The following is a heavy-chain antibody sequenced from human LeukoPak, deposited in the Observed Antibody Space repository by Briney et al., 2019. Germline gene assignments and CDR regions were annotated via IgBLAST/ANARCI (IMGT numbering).Heavy chain of an antibody. D-gene: IGHD6-19*01. Sequence: GGSLRLSCAASGFTFSSYSMNWVRQAPGKGLEWVSSISSSSSYIYYADSVKGRFTISRDNAKNSLYLQMSSLRAEDTAVYYCAREGAVAGLEDAFDIWGQGTMVTVSS. V-gene: IGHV3-21*01. J-gene: IGHJ3*02. CDR2: ISSSSSYI. CDR1: GFTFSSYS. CDR3: AREGAVAGLEDAFDI.